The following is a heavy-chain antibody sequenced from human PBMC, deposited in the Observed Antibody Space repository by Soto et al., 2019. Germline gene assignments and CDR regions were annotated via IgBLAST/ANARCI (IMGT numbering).Heavy chain of an antibody. CDR3: ARDEYQLLSSVSWFDS. D-gene: IGHD2-2*01. Sequence: SETLSLTCTVSGGAISDDSYWSWIRQTPGKGLEWIGYIYHTGNAYYNPSLRSRVSISVDKSKSQFSLKLISVTAADTAVYFCARDEYQLLSSVSWFDSWGQGTLVTVSS. J-gene: IGHJ5*01. V-gene: IGHV4-30-4*01. CDR1: GGAISDDSY. CDR2: IYHTGNA.